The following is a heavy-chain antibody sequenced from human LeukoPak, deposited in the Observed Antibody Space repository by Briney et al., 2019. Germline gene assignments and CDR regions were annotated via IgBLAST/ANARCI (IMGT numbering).Heavy chain of an antibody. V-gene: IGHV3-53*01. J-gene: IGHJ4*02. CDR3: ARERRYSSGWYVDY. CDR1: GFTVSSDY. D-gene: IGHD6-19*01. Sequence: QTGGSLRLSCAASGFTVSSDYMSWVRQAPGKGLEWVSVIYSGGSTYYADSVKGRFTISRDNSKNTLYLQMNSLRAEDTAVYYCARERRYSSGWYVDYWGQGTLVTVSS. CDR2: IYSGGST.